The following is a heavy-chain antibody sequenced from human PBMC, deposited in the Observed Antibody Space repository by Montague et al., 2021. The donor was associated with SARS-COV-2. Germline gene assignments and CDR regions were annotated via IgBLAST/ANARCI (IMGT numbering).Heavy chain of an antibody. V-gene: IGHV3-33*01. Sequence: PLRLSCAASGFTFSSYGMHWVRQAPGKGLEWVAVIWYDGSNKYYADSMKGRFTISRDNSKNTLYLQMNSLRAEDTAVYYCASQASYYYGMDVWGQGTTVTVSS. CDR2: IWYDGSNK. CDR3: ASQASYYYGMDV. J-gene: IGHJ6*02. CDR1: GFTFSSYG.